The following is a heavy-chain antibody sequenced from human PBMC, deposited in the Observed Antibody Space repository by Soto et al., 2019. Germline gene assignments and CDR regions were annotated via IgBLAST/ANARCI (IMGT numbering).Heavy chain of an antibody. CDR2: ISGGGDAT. J-gene: IGHJ2*01. CDR3: AKVTPTVTTYNWYFDV. D-gene: IGHD4-17*01. CDR1: GFTFNIYA. Sequence: EAQLLESGGGLIQPGESLRLSCAASGFTFNIYAMTWVRQVPGKGLDWVSGISGGGDATFYADSVKGRFTVSRDNSKNTLYLQMNSLRVEDTAVYYCAKVTPTVTTYNWYFDVWGRGTLVTVSS. V-gene: IGHV3-23*01.